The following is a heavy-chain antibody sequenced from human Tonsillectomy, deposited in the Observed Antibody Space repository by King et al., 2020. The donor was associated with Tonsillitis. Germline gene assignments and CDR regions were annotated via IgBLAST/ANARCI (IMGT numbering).Heavy chain of an antibody. J-gene: IGHJ4*02. CDR3: ARHPLSWNHPGMIDY. CDR1: GGSISNYY. CDR2: IFYSRST. D-gene: IGHD1-14*01. V-gene: IGHV4-59*08. Sequence: MQLQESGPGLVKPSETLSLTCTVSGGSISNYYWSWIRQPPGKGLEWIGYIFYSRSTNYNPSLKSRVTISVDTSKNQFSLKLSSVTAADTAVYYFARHPLSWNHPGMIDYWGQGTLVTVSS.